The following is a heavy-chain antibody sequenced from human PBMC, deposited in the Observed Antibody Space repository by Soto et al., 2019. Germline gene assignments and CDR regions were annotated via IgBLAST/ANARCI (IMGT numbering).Heavy chain of an antibody. V-gene: IGHV3-7*01. CDR1: GFTFSSLW. D-gene: IGHD3-10*01. J-gene: IGHJ4*02. Sequence: EVQLVESGGGLVLPGGSLRLSCEASGFTFSSLWMSWVRQAPGKGLEWVANIKPDGSDQYYVDSVKGRFTISRDNARNSLYLQMNSLRGDDTAVYYCTRAGGSYYFDFWGQGTLVTVSA. CDR2: IKPDGSDQ. CDR3: TRAGGSYYFDF.